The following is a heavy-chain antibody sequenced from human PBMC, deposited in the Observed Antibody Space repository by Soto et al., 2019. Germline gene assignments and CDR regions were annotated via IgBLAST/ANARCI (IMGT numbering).Heavy chain of an antibody. CDR2: IYYSGNT. CDR1: GGSISSGGYY. J-gene: IGHJ3*02. D-gene: IGHD2-15*01. CDR3: ARDTGGSRPQYAFDI. Sequence: QVQLQESGPGLVKPSQTLSLTCTVSGGSISSGGYYWSWIRQHPGKGLEWIGYIYYSGNTYYNPSLKSRVTISVDTSKHQFTLKLSSVTAADTAVYYCARDTGGSRPQYAFDIWGQGTMVTVSS. V-gene: IGHV4-31*03.